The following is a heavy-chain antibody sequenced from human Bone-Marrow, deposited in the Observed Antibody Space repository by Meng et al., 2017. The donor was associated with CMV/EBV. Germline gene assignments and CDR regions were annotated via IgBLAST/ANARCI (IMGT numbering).Heavy chain of an antibody. Sequence: FSLSTSGVGVGWIRQPPGTALEWLALIYWNDDKRYSPSLKSRLTITKDTSKNQVVLTMTNMDPVDTATYCCARRYLNDILTGPNWFDPWGQGTLVTVSS. CDR1: FSLSTSGVG. J-gene: IGHJ5*02. D-gene: IGHD3-9*01. V-gene: IGHV2-5*01. CDR2: IYWNDDK. CDR3: ARRYLNDILTGPNWFDP.